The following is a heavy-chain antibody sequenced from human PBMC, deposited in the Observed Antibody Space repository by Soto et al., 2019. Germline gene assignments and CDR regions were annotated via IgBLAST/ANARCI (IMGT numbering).Heavy chain of an antibody. Sequence: GGSLRLSCAASGFTFSNAWMNWVRQAPGKGLEWVGRIKSKTDGGTTDYVAPVKGRFTISRDDSKNTLYLQMNSLKTEDTAVYYCTTDLYYYDSSGYYPPDYWGQGTLVTVSS. D-gene: IGHD3-22*01. CDR1: GFTFSNAW. J-gene: IGHJ4*02. V-gene: IGHV3-15*07. CDR3: TTDLYYYDSSGYYPPDY. CDR2: IKSKTDGGTT.